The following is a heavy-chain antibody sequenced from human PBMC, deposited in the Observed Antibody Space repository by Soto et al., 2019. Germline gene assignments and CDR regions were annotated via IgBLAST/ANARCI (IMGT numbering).Heavy chain of an antibody. D-gene: IGHD3-16*01. J-gene: IGHJ6*02. Sequence: GSGPTLVNPTQTLTLTCTFSGFSLSTSGMCVSWIRQPPGKALEWLALIDWDDDKYYSTSLKTRLTISKDTSKNQVVLTMTNMDPVDTATFYCARTGPLGSSYYYYYGMDVWGQGTTVTVSS. CDR2: IDWDDDK. V-gene: IGHV2-70*01. CDR3: ARTGPLGSSYYYYYGMDV. CDR1: GFSLSTSGMC.